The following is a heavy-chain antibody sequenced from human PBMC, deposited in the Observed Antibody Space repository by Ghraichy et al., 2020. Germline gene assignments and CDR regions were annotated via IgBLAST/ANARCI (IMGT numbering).Heavy chain of an antibody. CDR1: GYTFTAYY. Sequence: ASVKVSCKASGYTFTAYYMHWVRHAPGQGLEWVGWVNPNGGGTNYAQKFQGRVTMTRDMSISTVYMELSSLRNDDTAIYYCARARGITMVRGADYWGQGT. J-gene: IGHJ4*02. CDR2: VNPNGGGT. V-gene: IGHV1-2*02. CDR3: ARARGITMVRGADY. D-gene: IGHD3-10*01.